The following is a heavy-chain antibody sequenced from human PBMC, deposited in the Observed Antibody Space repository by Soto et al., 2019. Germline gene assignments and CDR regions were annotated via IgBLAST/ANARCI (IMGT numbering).Heavy chain of an antibody. D-gene: IGHD4-17*01. V-gene: IGHV3-23*01. CDR3: ARPYGGKIGDAPDL. Sequence: GGSLRLSCAASGFTFSTYAMSWVRQVPGKGLEWVSTIGDAAGSAYYVDSVKGRFTISRDNSKKTLYLQMNSLRAEDSAVYYCARPYGGKIGDAPDLWGRGTMVTVSS. CDR2: IGDAAGSA. J-gene: IGHJ3*01. CDR1: GFTFSTYA.